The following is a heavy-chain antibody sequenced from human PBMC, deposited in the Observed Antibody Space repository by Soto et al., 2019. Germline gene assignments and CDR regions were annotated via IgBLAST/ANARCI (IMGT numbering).Heavy chain of an antibody. V-gene: IGHV3-21*01. J-gene: IGHJ3*02. CDR2: ISSSSSYI. CDR1: GFTFSSYS. D-gene: IGHD3-16*02. Sequence: TGGSLRLSCAASGFTFSSYSMNWVRHAPGKGLEWVSSISSSSSYIYYADSVKGRFTISRDNAKNSLYLQMNSLRAEDTAVYYCARDGDYVWGSYRWSDAFDIWGQGTMVTVSS. CDR3: ARDGDYVWGSYRWSDAFDI.